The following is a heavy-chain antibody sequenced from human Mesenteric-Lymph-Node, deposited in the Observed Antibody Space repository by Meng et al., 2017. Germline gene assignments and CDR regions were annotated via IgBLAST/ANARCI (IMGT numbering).Heavy chain of an antibody. CDR3: TTSSPPYYDILTGYYPFDY. J-gene: IGHJ4*02. CDR1: GFTFSSYS. V-gene: IGHV3-21*03. Sequence: GESLKISCAASGFTFSSYSMNWVRQAPGKGLEWVSSISSSSSYIYYADSVKGRFTISRDNAKNSLYLQMNSLKTEDTAVYYCTTSSPPYYDILTGYYPFDYWGQGTLVTVSS. D-gene: IGHD3-9*01. CDR2: ISSSSSYI.